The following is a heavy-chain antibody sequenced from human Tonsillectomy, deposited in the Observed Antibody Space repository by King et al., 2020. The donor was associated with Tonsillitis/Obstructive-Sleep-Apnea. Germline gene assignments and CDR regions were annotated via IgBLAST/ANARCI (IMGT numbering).Heavy chain of an antibody. J-gene: IGHJ6*03. CDR1: GYTFTSYY. CDR3: ARSGTSCYNSGICYYYYYMDV. V-gene: IGHV1-46*01. CDR2: INPSGGST. Sequence: VQLVESGAEVKKPGASVKVSCKASGYTFTSYYMHWVRQAPGQGLEWMGIINPSGGSTSYAQKFQGRVTMTRDTSTSTVYMELSSLRSEDTAVYYCARSGTSCYNSGICYYYYYMDVWGKGTTVTVSS. D-gene: IGHD2-2*02.